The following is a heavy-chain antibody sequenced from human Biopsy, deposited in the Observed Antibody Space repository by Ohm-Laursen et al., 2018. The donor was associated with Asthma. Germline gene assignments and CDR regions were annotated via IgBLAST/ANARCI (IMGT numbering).Heavy chain of an antibody. CDR1: GYTFNSAG. CDR3: ARAVDYSHYYGIDV. D-gene: IGHD3-10*01. J-gene: IGHJ6*02. V-gene: IGHV1-18*01. Sequence: ASVKVSCKTSGYTFNSAGITWVRQAPGRGLEWMGWISVYNGNTKVAQKLQDRVAMITDTSTSTAYMELRSLRSDDTAVYFCARAVDYSHYYGIDVWGQGTTVTVS. CDR2: ISVYNGNT.